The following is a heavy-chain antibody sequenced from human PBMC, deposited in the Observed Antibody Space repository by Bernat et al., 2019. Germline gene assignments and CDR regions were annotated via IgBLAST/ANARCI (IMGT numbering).Heavy chain of an antibody. Sequence: QLQLQESGPGRVKPSETLSLNCTVSGGSVSSSSYYWGWVRQPPGKGLEWIGSIYYTESTYYNPSLTGRAAISVYTSKNRFSLKLSSVTAADTAVYYCARQLLRYFDWWGGAFDIWDQGTKVTVSS. D-gene: IGHD3-9*01. J-gene: IGHJ3*02. CDR1: GGSVSSSSYY. CDR2: IYYTEST. V-gene: IGHV4-39*01. CDR3: ARQLLRYFDWWGGAFDI.